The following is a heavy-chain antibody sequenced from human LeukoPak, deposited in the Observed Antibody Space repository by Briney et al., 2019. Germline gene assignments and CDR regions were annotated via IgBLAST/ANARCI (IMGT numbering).Heavy chain of an antibody. CDR3: ATPGY. CDR2: IRFDGVNE. V-gene: IGHV3-30*02. Sequence: GGSLRLSCEASGLTFSNYGMHWVRQAPGKGLDWVAFIRFDGVNEYYADSVEGRFTIPRDNYKNTVFLQMDSLRREDAGVYYCATPGYWGQGTLVTVSS. CDR1: GLTFSNYG. J-gene: IGHJ4*02.